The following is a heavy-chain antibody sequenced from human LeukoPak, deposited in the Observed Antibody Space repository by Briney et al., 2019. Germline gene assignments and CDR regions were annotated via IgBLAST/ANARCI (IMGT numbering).Heavy chain of an antibody. CDR3: ARVSIAAAGRGSFDY. V-gene: IGHV3-48*01. Sequence: PGGSLRLSCAASGFTFSSYSMNWVRQAPGKGLEWGSYISSGSGTIYYADSVKGRFTISRDNAKNSLYLQMNSLRAEDTAVYYCARVSIAAAGRGSFDYWGQGTLVTVSS. J-gene: IGHJ4*02. CDR2: ISSGSGTI. CDR1: GFTFSSYS. D-gene: IGHD6-13*01.